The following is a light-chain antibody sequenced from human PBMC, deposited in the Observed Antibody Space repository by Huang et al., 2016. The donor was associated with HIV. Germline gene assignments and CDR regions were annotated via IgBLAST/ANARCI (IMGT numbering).Light chain of an antibody. CDR2: AAS. V-gene: IGKV1-9*01. CDR3: QQLNSYPSL. J-gene: IGKJ4*01. Sequence: IQLTQSPSSLSASVGDRVTITCRASHDISSYLAWYQQKPGKAPKLLISAASTLQSGVPSRVSGSGSGTDFTLTISSLQPEDFASYYCQQLNSYPSLFGGGTKVEIK. CDR1: HDISSY.